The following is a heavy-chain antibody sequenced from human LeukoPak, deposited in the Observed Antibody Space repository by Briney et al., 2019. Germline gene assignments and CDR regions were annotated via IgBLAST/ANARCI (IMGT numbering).Heavy chain of an antibody. V-gene: IGHV5-51*01. Sequence: GESLKISCKASGYSFTSYWIGWVRQMPGQGLEWMGIIDPSDSETRYTPSFQGQVTISVDKSITTPDLQWNSLKASDTAMYYCARQTAMGRSGDYWGQGTLVTVSS. CDR2: IDPSDSET. J-gene: IGHJ4*02. CDR3: ARQTAMGRSGDY. CDR1: GYSFTSYW. D-gene: IGHD5-18*01.